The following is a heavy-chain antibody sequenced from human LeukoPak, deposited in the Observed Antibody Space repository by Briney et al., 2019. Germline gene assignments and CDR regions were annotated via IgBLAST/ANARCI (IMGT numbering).Heavy chain of an antibody. CDR1: GYSISSGYY. V-gene: IGHV4-38-2*02. J-gene: IGHJ5*02. Sequence: SETLSLTCTVSGYSISSGYYWGWIRQPPGKGLEWIGSIYHSGSTYYNPSLKSRVTISVDTSKNQFSLKLSSVTAADTAVYYCARDLCSSTSCYRYNWFDPWGQGTLVTVSS. D-gene: IGHD2-2*01. CDR3: ARDLCSSTSCYRYNWFDP. CDR2: IYHSGST.